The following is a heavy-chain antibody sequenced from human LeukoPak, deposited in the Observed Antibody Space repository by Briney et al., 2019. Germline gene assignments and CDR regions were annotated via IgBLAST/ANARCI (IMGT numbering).Heavy chain of an antibody. CDR1: VFTLCDFK. V-gene: IGHV3-21*01. J-gene: IGHJ4*02. CDR2: ITSSRTYI. CDR3: AREIYASLDK. D-gene: IGHD5/OR15-5a*01. Sequence: TGGSLRLSCAASVFTLCDFKMAWVRQAPGEGLEWGSSITSSRTYIYYADSAKGRFTVSRDNAKNSLYLQMNSLRAGDTAVYYCAREIYASLDKSGQGTLATVSS.